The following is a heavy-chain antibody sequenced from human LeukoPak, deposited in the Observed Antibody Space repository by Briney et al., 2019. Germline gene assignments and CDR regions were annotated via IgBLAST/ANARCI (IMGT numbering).Heavy chain of an antibody. CDR2: INHNGNVN. Sequence: QPGRSLRLSCAASGFTFSSYWMNWARQAPGKGLEWVASINHNGNVNYYVDSVKGRFTISRDNAKNSLYLQMSNLRAEDTAVYFCARGGGLDVWGQGATVTVSS. CDR1: GFTFSSYW. CDR3: ARGGGLDV. V-gene: IGHV3-7*03. J-gene: IGHJ6*02. D-gene: IGHD3-16*01.